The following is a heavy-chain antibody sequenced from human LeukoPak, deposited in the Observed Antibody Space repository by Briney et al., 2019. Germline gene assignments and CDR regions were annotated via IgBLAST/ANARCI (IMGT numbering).Heavy chain of an antibody. V-gene: IGHV4-34*01. CDR2: INHSGST. D-gene: IGHD2-2*01. CDR1: GGSFSGYY. CDR3: ARGVRGVVVVPAARIRFDP. J-gene: IGHJ5*02. Sequence: SETLSLTCAVYGGSFSGYYWSWIRQPPGKGLEWVGEINHSGSTNYNPSLKSRVTISVDTSKNQFSLKLSSVTAADTAVYYCARGVRGVVVVPAARIRFDPWGQGTLVTVSS.